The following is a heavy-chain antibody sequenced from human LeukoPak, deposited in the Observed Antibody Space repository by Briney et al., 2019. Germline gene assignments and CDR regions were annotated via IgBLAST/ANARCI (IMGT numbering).Heavy chain of an antibody. CDR2: IIPIFGTA. D-gene: IGHD3-10*01. Sequence: SVKVSCKATGGTFSSYAISWVRQAPGQGLEWMGGIIPIFGTANYAQKFQGRVTITADKSTSTAYMELSSLRSEDTAVYYCARRTYYYGSGSPLGYWGQGTLVTVSS. J-gene: IGHJ4*02. CDR3: ARRTYYYGSGSPLGY. CDR1: GGTFSSYA. V-gene: IGHV1-69*06.